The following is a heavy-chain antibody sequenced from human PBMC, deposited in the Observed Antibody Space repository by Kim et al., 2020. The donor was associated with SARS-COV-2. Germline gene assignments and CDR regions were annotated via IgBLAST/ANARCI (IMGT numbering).Heavy chain of an antibody. J-gene: IGHJ4*02. CDR3: ARFFSVAGCDY. CDR2: IYYSGST. D-gene: IGHD6-19*01. CDR1: GGSISSYY. Sequence: SETLSLTCTVSGGSISSYYWSWIRQPPGKGLEWIGYIYYSGSTNYNPSLKSRVTISVDTSKNQFSLKLSSVTAADTAVYYCARFFSVAGCDYWGQGTLVTVSS. V-gene: IGHV4-59*01.